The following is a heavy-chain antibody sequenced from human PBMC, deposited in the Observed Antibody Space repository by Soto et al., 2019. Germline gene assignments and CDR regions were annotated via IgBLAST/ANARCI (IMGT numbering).Heavy chain of an antibody. J-gene: IGHJ4*02. V-gene: IGHV3-30*01. CDR1: GFTFRSYA. Sequence: QVQLVESGGGVVQPGRSLRLSCAASGFTFRSYAMDWVRQAPGMGLEWVAVISYDGTNKYYADSVKGRFTISRDNSKNTLSLQMNSPTPDDTAVYYCARGDSNSWSDFWGQGTLVTVSS. CDR2: ISYDGTNK. CDR3: ARGDSNSWSDF. D-gene: IGHD6-13*01.